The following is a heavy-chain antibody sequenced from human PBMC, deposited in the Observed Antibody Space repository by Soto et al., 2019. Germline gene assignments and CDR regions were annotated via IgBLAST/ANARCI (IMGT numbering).Heavy chain of an antibody. Sequence: QVHLVQSGAEVKKPGASVKVSCKTSGYTFTRYGISWVRQAPGQGLEWMGWISGYDGRTNFAQKVQDRVTMTTDTSTRTVYMELRSLSSDDTAVYYCAREGDVPYYYYGMDVWVQGTTVTVSS. CDR1: GYTFTRYG. D-gene: IGHD2-21*02. CDR3: AREGDVPYYYYGMDV. V-gene: IGHV1-18*01. CDR2: ISGYDGRT. J-gene: IGHJ6*02.